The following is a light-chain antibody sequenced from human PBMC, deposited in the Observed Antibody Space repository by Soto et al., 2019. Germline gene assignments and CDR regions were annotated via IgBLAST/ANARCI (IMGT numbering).Light chain of an antibody. V-gene: IGKV3-15*01. CDR3: QQCDNWPPYT. J-gene: IGKJ2*01. Sequence: EIVMTQSPATLPVSPGERATLSCRDRQSVGSNLALYQQKPGQAPRRLIYSATTRATGIPARFSGSGSETEFTLTISSLQSEDFAVYYCQQCDNWPPYTFGQGTQLEIK. CDR2: SAT. CDR1: QSVGSN.